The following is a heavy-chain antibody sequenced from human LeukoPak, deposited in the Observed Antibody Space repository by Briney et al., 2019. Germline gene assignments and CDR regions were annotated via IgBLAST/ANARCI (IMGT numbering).Heavy chain of an antibody. Sequence: ASVKVSCKASGGTFSSYTISWVLQAPGQGLEWMGRIIPILGIANYAQKFQGRVTITADKSTSTAYMELSSLRSEDTAVYYCARGLTIFGVPFDYWGQGTLVTVSS. CDR2: IIPILGIA. V-gene: IGHV1-69*02. CDR1: GGTFSSYT. D-gene: IGHD3-3*01. CDR3: ARGLTIFGVPFDY. J-gene: IGHJ4*02.